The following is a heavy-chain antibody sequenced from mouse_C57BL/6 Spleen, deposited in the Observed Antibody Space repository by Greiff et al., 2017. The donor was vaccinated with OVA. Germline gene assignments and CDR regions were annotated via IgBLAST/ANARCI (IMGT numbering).Heavy chain of an antibody. CDR2: IYPGDGDT. D-gene: IGHD1-1*01. CDR3: ARYYYGSSLRWYFDV. CDR1: GYAFSSSW. J-gene: IGHJ1*03. Sequence: QVHVKQSGPELVKPGASVKISCKASGYAFSSSWMNWVKQRPGKGLEWIGRIYPGDGDTNYNGKFKGKATLTADKSSSTAYMQLSSLTSEDSAVYFCARYYYGSSLRWYFDVWGTGTTVTVSS. V-gene: IGHV1-82*01.